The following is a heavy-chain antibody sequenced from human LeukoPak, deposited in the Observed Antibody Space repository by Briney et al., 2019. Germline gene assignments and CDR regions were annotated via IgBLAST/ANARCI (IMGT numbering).Heavy chain of an antibody. CDR1: GGSISSGGYS. CDR3: ARGGAARLHFQN. Sequence: SETLSLTCTVSGGSISSGGYSWSWIRQPPGKGPEWIGYIYYTGSTNYNPSLKSRVTTSVDTSKNQFSLNLNSVTAADTAVYYCARGGAARLHFQNWGQGTLVTVSS. V-gene: IGHV4-61*08. D-gene: IGHD6-6*01. CDR2: IYYTGST. J-gene: IGHJ1*01.